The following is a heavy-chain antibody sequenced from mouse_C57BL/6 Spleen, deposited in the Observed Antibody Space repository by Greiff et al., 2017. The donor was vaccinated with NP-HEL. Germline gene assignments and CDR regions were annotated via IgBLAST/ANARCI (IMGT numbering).Heavy chain of an antibody. V-gene: IGHV5-4*03. CDR3: ARRGSSGYEYYAMDY. Sequence: DVMLVESGGGLVKPGGSLKLSCAASGFTFSSYAMSWVRQTPEKRLEWVATISDGGSYTYYPDNVKGRFTISRDNAKNNLYLQMSHLKSEDTAMYYCARRGSSGYEYYAMDYWGQGTSVTVSS. D-gene: IGHD3-2*02. CDR1: GFTFSSYA. J-gene: IGHJ4*01. CDR2: ISDGGSYT.